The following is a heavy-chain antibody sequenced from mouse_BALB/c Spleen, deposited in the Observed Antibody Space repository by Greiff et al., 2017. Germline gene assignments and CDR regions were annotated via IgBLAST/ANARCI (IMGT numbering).Heavy chain of an antibody. CDR1: GFTFSSFG. Sequence: EVQLVESGGGLVQPGGSLKLSCAASGFTFSSFGMHWVRQAPGKGLEWVAYISSGSSTIYYADTVKGRITISRDNPKNTLFLQMTSLRSEDTAVYYCGRSERRIYAMDYWGQGTSVTVSS. V-gene: IGHV5-17*02. J-gene: IGHJ4*01. CDR2: ISSGSSTI. CDR3: GRSERRIYAMDY.